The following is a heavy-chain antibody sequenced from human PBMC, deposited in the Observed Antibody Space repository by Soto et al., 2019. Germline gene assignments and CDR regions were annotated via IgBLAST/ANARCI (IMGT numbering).Heavy chain of an antibody. J-gene: IGHJ5*02. V-gene: IGHV1-46*01. CDR3: ARGHCTNGACLVWAFDP. Sequence: ASVKVSCKASGYTFTNYYIHWVRQAPGQGLEWMGIINPSGGATTYAQTFQGRVTMTTDTSTSTVYMELSNLRSEDTAVYYCARGHCTNGACLVWAFDPWGQGALVTVSS. CDR2: INPSGGAT. CDR1: GYTFTNYY. D-gene: IGHD2-8*01.